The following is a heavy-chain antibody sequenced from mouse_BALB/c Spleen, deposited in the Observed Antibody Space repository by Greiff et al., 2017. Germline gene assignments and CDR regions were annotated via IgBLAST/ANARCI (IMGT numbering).Heavy chain of an antibody. Sequence: VQLQQSGPELVKPGASVKIPCKASGYTFTDYNMDWVKQSHGKSLEWIGDINPNNGGTIYNQKFKGKATLTVDKSSSTAYMELRSLTSEDTAVYYCARRDYDAWFAYWGQGTLVTVSA. CDR2: INPNNGGT. CDR3: ARRDYDAWFAY. CDR1: GYTFTDYN. D-gene: IGHD2-4*01. J-gene: IGHJ3*01. V-gene: IGHV1-18*01.